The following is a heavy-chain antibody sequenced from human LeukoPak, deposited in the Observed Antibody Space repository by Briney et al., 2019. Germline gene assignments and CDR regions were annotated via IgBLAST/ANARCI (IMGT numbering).Heavy chain of an antibody. CDR2: INHSGST. CDR3: ARGGYCSGGSCYYDAFDI. Sequence: SETLSLTCAVYGESFSGYYWSWIRQPPGKGPEWIGEINHSGSTNYNPSLKSRVTISVDTSKNQFSLKLSSVTAADTAVYYCARGGYCSGGSCYYDAFDIWGQGTMVTVSS. CDR1: GESFSGYY. J-gene: IGHJ3*02. D-gene: IGHD2-15*01. V-gene: IGHV4-34*01.